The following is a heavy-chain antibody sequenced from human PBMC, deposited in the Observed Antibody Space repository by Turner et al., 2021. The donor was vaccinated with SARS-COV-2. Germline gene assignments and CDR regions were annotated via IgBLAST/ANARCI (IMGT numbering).Heavy chain of an antibody. CDR3: ARHQGSTSGYDHGMNV. CDR2: IYYSGST. J-gene: IGHJ6*02. CDR1: GGSISSSSYY. D-gene: IGHD1-1*01. V-gene: IGHV4-39*01. Sequence: QLQLQESGPGLVKRSETLSLTCTVSGGSISSSSYYWGWIRQPPGKGLEWIGSIYYSGSTYYNPSLKSRVTISVDTSKNQFSLKLSSVTAADTAVYYCARHQGSTSGYDHGMNVWGQGTAVIVSS.